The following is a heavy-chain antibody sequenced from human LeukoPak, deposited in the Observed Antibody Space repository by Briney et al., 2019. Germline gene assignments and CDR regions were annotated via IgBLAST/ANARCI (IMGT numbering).Heavy chain of an antibody. CDR2: ISESGGST. CDR1: GFTFSSYA. Sequence: PGGSLRLSCAASGFTFSSYAISWVRQAPGKGLEWVSGISESGGSTHYADSVKGRFTISRDNSKNTLYLQMNSLRAEDTAVYYCARDQRSSPAPNWFDPWGQGTLVTVSS. J-gene: IGHJ5*02. V-gene: IGHV3-23*01. CDR3: ARDQRSSPAPNWFDP. D-gene: IGHD6-19*01.